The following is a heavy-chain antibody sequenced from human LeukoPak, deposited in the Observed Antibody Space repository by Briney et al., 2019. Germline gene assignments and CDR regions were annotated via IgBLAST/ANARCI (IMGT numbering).Heavy chain of an antibody. V-gene: IGHV1-24*01. D-gene: IGHD3-22*01. CDR3: ATDLPHYYDSSGYNWFDP. CDR1: GYTLTELS. Sequence: GASVKVSCKVSGYTLTELSMHWVRQAPGKGLEWMGGFDPEDGETIYAQKFQGRVTMIEDTSTDTAYMELSSLRSGDTAVYYCATDLPHYYDSSGYNWFDPWGQGTLVTVSS. J-gene: IGHJ5*02. CDR2: FDPEDGET.